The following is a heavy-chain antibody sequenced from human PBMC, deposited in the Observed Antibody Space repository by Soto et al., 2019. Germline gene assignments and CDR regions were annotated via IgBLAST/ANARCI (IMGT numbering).Heavy chain of an antibody. CDR2: INAGNGNT. V-gene: IGHV1-3*01. J-gene: IGHJ1*01. Sequence: GASVKVSCKASGYTFTSYAMHWVRQAPGQRLEWMGWINAGNGNTKYSQKFQGRVTITRDTSASTAYVELSSLRSEDTAVYYCARVSRDYYDSSGYYFEYFQHWGQGTLVTVSS. CDR1: GYTFTSYA. CDR3: ARVSRDYYDSSGYYFEYFQH. D-gene: IGHD3-22*01.